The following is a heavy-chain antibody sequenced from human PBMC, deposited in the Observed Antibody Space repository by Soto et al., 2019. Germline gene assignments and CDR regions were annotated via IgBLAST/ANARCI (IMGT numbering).Heavy chain of an antibody. V-gene: IGHV4-34*01. Sequence: SETLSLTCAVYGGSFSGYYWSWIRQPPGKGLEWIGEINHSGSTNYNPSLKSRVTISVDTSKNQFSLKLSSVTAADTAVYYCARADYDFWSGYTHNWFDPWGQGTLVTVSS. CDR3: ARADYDFWSGYTHNWFDP. CDR2: INHSGST. J-gene: IGHJ5*02. D-gene: IGHD3-3*01. CDR1: GGSFSGYY.